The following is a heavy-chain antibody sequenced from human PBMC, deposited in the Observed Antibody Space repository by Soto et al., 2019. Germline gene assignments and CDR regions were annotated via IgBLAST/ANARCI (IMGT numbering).Heavy chain of an antibody. D-gene: IGHD3-22*01. CDR2: INPNSGGT. V-gene: IGHV1-2*04. J-gene: IGHJ4*02. Sequence: ASVKVSCKASGYTFTSYGISWVRQAPGQGLEWMGWINPNSGGTNYAQKFQGWVTLTRDASVATAYMELNSLKSDDTAVYYCARIPGSSGYESYCLDYWGQGTLVTVSS. CDR3: ARIPGSSGYESYCLDY. CDR1: GYTFTSYG.